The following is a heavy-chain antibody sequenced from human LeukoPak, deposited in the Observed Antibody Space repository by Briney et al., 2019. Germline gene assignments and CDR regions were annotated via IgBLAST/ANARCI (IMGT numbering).Heavy chain of an antibody. V-gene: IGHV4-34*01. Sequence: SETLSLTCAVYGGSFSGYHWSWIRQPPGKGLEWIGEINHSGSTNYNPSLKSRVTISVGTSKNQFSLKLSSVTAADTAVYYCARGSWLYYFDYWGQGTLVTVSS. CDR2: INHSGST. CDR3: ARGSWLYYFDY. J-gene: IGHJ4*02. CDR1: GGSFSGYH. D-gene: IGHD6-13*01.